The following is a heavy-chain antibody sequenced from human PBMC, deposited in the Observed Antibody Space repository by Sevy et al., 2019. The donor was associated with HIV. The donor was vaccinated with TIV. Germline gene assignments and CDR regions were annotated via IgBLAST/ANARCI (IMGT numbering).Heavy chain of an antibody. CDR2: IIPIFGTA. D-gene: IGHD6-13*01. CDR3: TRTKPTIIAAAGTGDYYYYGMDV. Sequence: ASVKVSCKASGGTFSSYAISWVRQAPGQGLEWMGGIIPIFGTANYAQKFQGRVTITADESTSKAYMELSSLGSEETAVYYCTRTKPTIIAAAGTGDYYYYGMDVWGQGTTVTVSS. J-gene: IGHJ6*02. V-gene: IGHV1-69*13. CDR1: GGTFSSYA.